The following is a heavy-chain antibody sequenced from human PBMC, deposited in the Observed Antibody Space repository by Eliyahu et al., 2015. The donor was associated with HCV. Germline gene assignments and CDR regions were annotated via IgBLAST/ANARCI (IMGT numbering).Heavy chain of an antibody. D-gene: IGHD4-23*01. V-gene: IGHV1-69*04. CDR2: IIPILGIA. Sequence: QVQLVQSGAEVKKPGSSVKVSCKASGGTFSSYAISWVRQAPGQGLEWMGRIIPILGIANYAQKFQGRVTITANKSTSTAYMELSSLRSEDTAVYYCARGGGNSRLYYYYYGMDVWGQGTTVTVSS. CDR3: ARGGGNSRLYYYYYGMDV. CDR1: GGTFSSYA. J-gene: IGHJ6*02.